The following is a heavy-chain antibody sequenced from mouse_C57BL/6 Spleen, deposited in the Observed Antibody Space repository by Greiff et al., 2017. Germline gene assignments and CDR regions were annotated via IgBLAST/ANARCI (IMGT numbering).Heavy chain of an antibody. V-gene: IGHV5-9*01. Sequence: MLVESGGGLVKPGGSLKLSCAASGFTFSSYTMSWVRQTPEKRLEWVATISGGGGNTYYPDSVKGRFTIARDNAKNTLYLQMSSLRSEDTALYYCARPSPYYGSSHWYFDVWGTGTTVTVSS. D-gene: IGHD1-1*01. CDR2: ISGGGGNT. CDR1: GFTFSSYT. J-gene: IGHJ1*03. CDR3: ARPSPYYGSSHWYFDV.